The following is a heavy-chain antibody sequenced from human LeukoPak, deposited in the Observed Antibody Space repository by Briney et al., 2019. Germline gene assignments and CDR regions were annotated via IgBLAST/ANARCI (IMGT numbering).Heavy chain of an antibody. CDR3: AKLPTVTTLSWSVYLDY. J-gene: IGHJ4*02. CDR1: GFTFSSYA. CDR2: ISGSGGST. Sequence: PGGSLRLSCAASGFTFSSYAMSWVRQAPGKGLEWVSAISGSGGSTYYADSVKGRFTISRDNSKDTLYLQMNSLRAEDTAVYYCAKLPTVTTLSWSVYLDYWGQGTLVTVSS. V-gene: IGHV3-23*01. D-gene: IGHD4-17*01.